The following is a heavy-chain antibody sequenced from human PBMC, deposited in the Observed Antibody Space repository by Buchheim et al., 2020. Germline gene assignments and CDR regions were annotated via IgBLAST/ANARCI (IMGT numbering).Heavy chain of an antibody. J-gene: IGHJ6*03. D-gene: IGHD1-1*01. CDR1: GGSISSNNW. CDR2: IYHSGRT. CDR3: AGGRRILTSVTTDDYYYYFMDV. V-gene: IGHV4-4*02. Sequence: QVQLQESGPGLVKPSGTLSLTCGVSGGSISSNNWWTWVRQPPGKGLEWIGEIYHSGRTNYNPSLKSRLTLSVDKSNNQFSLRLKSVTAADTAFYYCAGGRRILTSVTTDDYYYYFMDVWGKGT.